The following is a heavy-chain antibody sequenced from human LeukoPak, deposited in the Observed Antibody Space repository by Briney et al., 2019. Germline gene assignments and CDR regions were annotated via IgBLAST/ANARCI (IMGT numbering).Heavy chain of an antibody. CDR1: GGSIGSYY. J-gene: IGHJ4*02. CDR2: IYYSGST. Sequence: PSETLSLTCTVSGGSIGSYYWSWIRQPPGKGLEWIGYIYYSGSTNYNPSLKSRVTISVDTSKNQFSLKLSSVTAADTAVYYCARGKQQLGDYYFDYWGQGTLVTVSS. D-gene: IGHD6-13*01. V-gene: IGHV4-59*01. CDR3: ARGKQQLGDYYFDY.